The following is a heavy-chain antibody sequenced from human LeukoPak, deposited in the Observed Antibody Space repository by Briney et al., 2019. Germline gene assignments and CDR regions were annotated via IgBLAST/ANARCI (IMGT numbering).Heavy chain of an antibody. J-gene: IGHJ4*02. V-gene: IGHV3-53*04. Sequence: GGSLRLSCAASGLTDCSSYMSWVRQAPGKGLEWVSIIYIGDNPHYADSVKGRFTISRHNSKDTLYLHMNSLRAEDTAVYYCARVNPWFFDYWGQGTLVTVSS. CDR1: GLTDCSSY. CDR3: ARVNPWFFDY. D-gene: IGHD3-10*01. CDR2: IYIGDNP.